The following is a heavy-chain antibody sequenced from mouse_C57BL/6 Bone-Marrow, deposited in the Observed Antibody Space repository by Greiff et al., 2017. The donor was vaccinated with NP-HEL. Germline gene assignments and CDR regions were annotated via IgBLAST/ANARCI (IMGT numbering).Heavy chain of an antibody. CDR2: ISSGGDYI. J-gene: IGHJ1*03. CDR3: TRENYGSRRYFDV. Sequence: EVKLQESGEGLVKPGGSLKLSCAASGFTFSSYAMSWVRQTPEKRLEWVAYISSGGDYIYYADTVKGRFTISRDNARNTLYLQMSSLKSEDTAMYYCTRENYGSRRYFDVWGTGTTVTVSS. V-gene: IGHV5-9-1*02. D-gene: IGHD1-1*01. CDR1: GFTFSSYA.